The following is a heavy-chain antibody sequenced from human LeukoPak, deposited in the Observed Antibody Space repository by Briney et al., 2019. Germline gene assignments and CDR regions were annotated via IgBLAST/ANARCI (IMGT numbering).Heavy chain of an antibody. CDR2: INHSGST. CDR1: GGSFSGYY. Sequence: SETLSLTCAVYGGSFSGYYWSWIRPPPGKGLEWIGEINHSGSTNYNPSLKSRVTISVDTSKNQFSLKLSSVTAAGTAVYYCASLWFGEVYFDYWGQGTLVTVSS. CDR3: ASLWFGEVYFDY. D-gene: IGHD3-10*01. J-gene: IGHJ4*02. V-gene: IGHV4-34*01.